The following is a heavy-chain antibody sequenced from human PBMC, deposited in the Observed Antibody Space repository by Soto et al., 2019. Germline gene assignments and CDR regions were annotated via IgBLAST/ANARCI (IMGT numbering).Heavy chain of an antibody. J-gene: IGHJ6*02. CDR2: INYSGST. CDR1: GGSFSGYY. D-gene: IGHD2-2*03. V-gene: IGHV4-34*01. CDR3: ARLNGYCISTNCHGYYGMDV. Sequence: LSLTCAVYGGSFSGYYWSWIRQPPGKGLEWIGEINYSGSTNYNPSLQSRVTISVDTSRNDFSLRLSSVTAADTAVYYCARLNGYCISTNCHGYYGMDVWGQGTTVTVSS.